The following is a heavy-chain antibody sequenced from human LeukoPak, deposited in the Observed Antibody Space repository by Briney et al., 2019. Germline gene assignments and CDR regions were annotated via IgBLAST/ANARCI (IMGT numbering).Heavy chain of an antibody. Sequence: PSHTLSLTCAVSGGSISSGGYSWSWIRQPPGKGLEWIGYIYHSGSTYYNPSLKSRVTISVDTSKNQFSLKLSSVTAADTAVYYCASGSSWSSEAFDIWGQGTMVTVSS. CDR3: ASGSSWSSEAFDI. CDR2: IYHSGST. V-gene: IGHV4-30-2*01. D-gene: IGHD6-13*01. CDR1: GGSISSGGYS. J-gene: IGHJ3*02.